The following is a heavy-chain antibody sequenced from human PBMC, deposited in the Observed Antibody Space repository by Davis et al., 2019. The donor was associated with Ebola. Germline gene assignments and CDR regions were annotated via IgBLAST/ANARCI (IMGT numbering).Heavy chain of an antibody. D-gene: IGHD2/OR15-2a*01. CDR3: AKDNRNIWSEV. CDR1: GFTFSIAW. CDR2: GTSADT. J-gene: IGHJ3*01. V-gene: IGHV3-23*01. Sequence: GESLKISCAVSGFTFSIAWMGWVRQAPGKGLEWVSTYGTSADTYYADSVKGRFTISRDNSKNTLYLQMNGLRVEDTAIYYCAKDNRNIWSEVWGQGTMVTVSS.